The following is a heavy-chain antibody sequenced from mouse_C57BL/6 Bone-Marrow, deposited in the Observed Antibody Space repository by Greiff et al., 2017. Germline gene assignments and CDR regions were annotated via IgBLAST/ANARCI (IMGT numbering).Heavy chain of an antibody. CDR2: IYPRSGNT. Sequence: QVQLQQSGAELARPGASVKLSCKASGYTFTSYGISWVKQRPGQGLEWIGEIYPRSGNTYYNEKFKGKATLTADKSSSTAYMELRSLTSEDSAVYFCARPWVFAYWGQGTLVTVSA. CDR1: GYTFTSYG. J-gene: IGHJ3*01. V-gene: IGHV1-81*01. CDR3: ARPWVFAY.